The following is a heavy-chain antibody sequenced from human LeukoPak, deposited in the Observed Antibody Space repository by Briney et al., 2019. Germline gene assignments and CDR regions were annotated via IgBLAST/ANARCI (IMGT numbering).Heavy chain of an antibody. Sequence: GGSLRLSCAASGFTFSTYAMSWVRQAPGKGLEWVSTISDSSATYYSDSVKGRFSISRDNSKNTLYLQMNSLRAEDTAVYYCAKGGTGYCSSSSCLYYFHYWGQGTLVTVSS. CDR1: GFTFSTYA. D-gene: IGHD2-2*01. CDR3: AKGGTGYCSSSSCLYYFHY. CDR2: ISDSSAT. J-gene: IGHJ4*02. V-gene: IGHV3-23*01.